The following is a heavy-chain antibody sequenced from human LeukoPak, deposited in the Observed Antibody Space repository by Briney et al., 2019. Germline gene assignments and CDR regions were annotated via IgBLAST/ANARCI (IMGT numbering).Heavy chain of an antibody. CDR3: AREGYYDSSGYPDY. V-gene: IGHV4-4*07. D-gene: IGHD3-22*01. Sequence: SETLSLTCTVSGGSISSYYWSWIRQPAGKGLEWIGRIYTSGSTNYNPSLKSRVTMSVDTSKNQFSLKLSSVTAADTAVSYCAREGYYDSSGYPDYWGQGTLVTVSS. CDR2: IYTSGST. CDR1: GGSISSYY. J-gene: IGHJ4*02.